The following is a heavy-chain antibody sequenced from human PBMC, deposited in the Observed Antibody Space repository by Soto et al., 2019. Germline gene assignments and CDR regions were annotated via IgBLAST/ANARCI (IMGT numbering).Heavy chain of an antibody. CDR3: ARLPRDYDFWSGYSPYFDY. Sequence: PGGSLRLSCAASGFTVSSNYMSWVRQAPGKGLEWVSVIYSGGSTYYADSVKGRFTISRDNSKNTLYLQMNSLRAEDTAVYYCARLPRDYDFWSGYSPYFDYWGQGTLVTVSS. D-gene: IGHD3-3*01. CDR2: IYSGGST. J-gene: IGHJ4*02. CDR1: GFTVSSNY. V-gene: IGHV3-53*01.